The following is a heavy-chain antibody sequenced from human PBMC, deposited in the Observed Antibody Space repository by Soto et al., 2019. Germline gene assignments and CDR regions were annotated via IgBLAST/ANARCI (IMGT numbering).Heavy chain of an antibody. CDR2: ISGYNGNT. CDR1: GYTFTTYG. J-gene: IGHJ4*02. Sequence: GASVKVSCKTSGYTFTTYGINWVRQAPGQGLEWMGWISGYNGNTNYPKKFQGRVTMTTDTFTSTGYMELRGLTSKDTAVYYCERVAHGSGYAVYWGQGTLVTVSS. V-gene: IGHV1-18*01. CDR3: ERVAHGSGYAVY. D-gene: IGHD3-3*01.